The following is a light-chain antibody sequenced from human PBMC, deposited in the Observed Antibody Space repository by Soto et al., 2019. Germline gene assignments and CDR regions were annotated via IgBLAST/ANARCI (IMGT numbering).Light chain of an antibody. V-gene: IGKV3-20*01. CDR3: QQYGGSPT. Sequence: EIVLTQSPGTLSLSPGERATLSCRASQSVSSRYLVWYQQKPGQAPRLVIYGASSRATGIPDRFSGSGSGTYFTLTISRLEPEDFAVYYCQQYGGSPTFGGGTKVEIK. J-gene: IGKJ4*01. CDR1: QSVSSRY. CDR2: GAS.